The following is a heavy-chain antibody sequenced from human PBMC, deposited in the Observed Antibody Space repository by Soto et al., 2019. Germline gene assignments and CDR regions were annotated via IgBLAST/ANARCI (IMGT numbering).Heavy chain of an antibody. V-gene: IGHV3-53*01. CDR2: IYSDETT. CDR3: ARDQFRVATYPYYHYGMDV. D-gene: IGHD3-16*01. Sequence: LRLSCAVSGFSVTNDYMSWVRRAPGKGLEWVAVIYSDETTYYADSVAGRFTISRDKANNTVFLQMNNLRVEDTAIYYCARDQFRVATYPYYHYGMDVWGQGTTVTVSS. CDR1: GFSVTNDY. J-gene: IGHJ6*02.